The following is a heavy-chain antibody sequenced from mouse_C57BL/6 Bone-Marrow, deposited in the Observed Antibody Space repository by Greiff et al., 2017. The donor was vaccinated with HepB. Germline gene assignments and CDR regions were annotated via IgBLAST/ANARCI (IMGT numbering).Heavy chain of an antibody. CDR1: GYTFTDYY. Sequence: EVQLQQSGPELVKPGASVKISCKASGYTFTDYYMNWVKQSHGKSLEWIGDINPNNGGTSYNQKFKGKATLTVDKSSSTAYMELRSLTSEDSAVYYCARGGYGSSSVVWGTGTTVTVSS. D-gene: IGHD1-1*01. CDR2: INPNNGGT. CDR3: ARGGYGSSSVV. V-gene: IGHV1-26*01. J-gene: IGHJ1*03.